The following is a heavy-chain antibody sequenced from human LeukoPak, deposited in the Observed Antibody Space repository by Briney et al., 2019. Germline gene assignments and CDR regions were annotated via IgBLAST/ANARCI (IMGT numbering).Heavy chain of an antibody. V-gene: IGHV1-69*13. CDR3: AREPSGAHFDY. J-gene: IGHJ4*02. CDR2: IIPIFGTA. CDR1: GYTFTNYG. Sequence: VASVKVSCKASGYTFTNYGISWVRQAPGQGLEWMGGIIPIFGTANYAQKFQGRVTITADESTSTAYMELSSLRSEETAVYHCAREPSGAHFDYWGQGTLVTVSS. D-gene: IGHD3-10*01.